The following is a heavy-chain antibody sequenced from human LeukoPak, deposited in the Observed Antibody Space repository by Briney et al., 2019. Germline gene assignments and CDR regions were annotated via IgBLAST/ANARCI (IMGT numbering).Heavy chain of an antibody. Sequence: GGSLRLSCAASGFTFSSYEMNWVRQARGKGLEWVSYISSSGSTIYYADSVKGRFTISRDSAKNSLYLQMNSLRAEDTAVYYCARVPPGDTMVRGAHFDPWGQGTLVTVSS. CDR3: ARVPPGDTMVRGAHFDP. CDR1: GFTFSSYE. D-gene: IGHD3-10*01. V-gene: IGHV3-48*03. CDR2: ISSSGSTI. J-gene: IGHJ5*02.